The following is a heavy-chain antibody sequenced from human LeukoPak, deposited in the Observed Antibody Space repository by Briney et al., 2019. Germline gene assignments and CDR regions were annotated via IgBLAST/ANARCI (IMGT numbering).Heavy chain of an antibody. CDR1: GGSISSGGYS. V-gene: IGHV4-30-2*01. Sequence: SESLSLTSAVYGGSISSGGYSWSWIRQPPGKGLEWIGYIYHSRSSYYNPSLKSRVTISVDRSKNQFSLKLSSVTAADTAVYYCARVTHSGFDYWGQGTLVTVSS. J-gene: IGHJ4*02. D-gene: IGHD6-19*01. CDR2: IYHSRSS. CDR3: ARVTHSGFDY.